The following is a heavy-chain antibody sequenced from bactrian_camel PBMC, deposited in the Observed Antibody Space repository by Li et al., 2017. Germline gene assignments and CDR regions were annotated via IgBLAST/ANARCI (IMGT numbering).Heavy chain of an antibody. J-gene: IGHJ4*01. CDR1: GYTAVINY. D-gene: IGHD6*01. V-gene: IGHV3S54*01. CDR3: AAKSPGGGWYSPGSYNY. CDR2: IYTRDGTA. Sequence: HVQLVESGGGSVQAGGSLRRACAASGYTAVINYMGWIRQSPGNEREVLAAIYTRDGTAHYADSVKGRFTISHDNANDTTFLQMNSLMPEDSAMYYCAAKSPGGGWYSPGSYNYWGQGTQVTVS.